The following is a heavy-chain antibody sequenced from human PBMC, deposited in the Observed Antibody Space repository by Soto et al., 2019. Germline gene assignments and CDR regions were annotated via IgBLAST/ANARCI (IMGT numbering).Heavy chain of an antibody. V-gene: IGHV1-18*01. CDR1: GYTFTSYG. D-gene: IGHD6-6*01. CDR3: ARDLGPRAARPDGTNY. Sequence: GASVKVSCKASGYTFTSYGISWVRQAPGQGLEWMGWISAYNGNTNYAQKLQGRVTMTTDTSTSTAYMELRSLRSDDTAVYYCARDLGPRAARPDGTNYWGQGTLVTVSS. CDR2: ISAYNGNT. J-gene: IGHJ4*02.